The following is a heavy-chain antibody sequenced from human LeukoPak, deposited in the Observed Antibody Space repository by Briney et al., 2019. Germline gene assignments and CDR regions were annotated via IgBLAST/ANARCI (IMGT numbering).Heavy chain of an antibody. Sequence: AGGSLRLSCAASGFTSSSYAMSWVRQAPGKGLEWVSAISGSGGSTYYADSVKGRFTISRDNAKNSLYLEMNSLRDEDTAVYYCARDLAWGAYWGQGTLVTVSS. CDR3: ARDLAWGAY. J-gene: IGHJ4*02. CDR1: GFTSSSYA. D-gene: IGHD4/OR15-4a*01. CDR2: ISGSGGST. V-gene: IGHV3-23*01.